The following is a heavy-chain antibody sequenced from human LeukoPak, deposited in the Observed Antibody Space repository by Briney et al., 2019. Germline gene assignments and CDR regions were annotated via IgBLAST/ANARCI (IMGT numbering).Heavy chain of an antibody. CDR3: ARIVGATLDY. CDR2: IYYSGST. Sequence: PSETLSLTCTVSGDSLTGYYWSWIRQPPGKGLEWIGYIYYSGSTNYNPSLKSRVTISVDTSKNQFSLKLSSVTAADTAVYYCARIVGATLDYWGQGTLVTVSS. V-gene: IGHV4-59*01. J-gene: IGHJ4*02. D-gene: IGHD1-26*01. CDR1: GDSLTGYY.